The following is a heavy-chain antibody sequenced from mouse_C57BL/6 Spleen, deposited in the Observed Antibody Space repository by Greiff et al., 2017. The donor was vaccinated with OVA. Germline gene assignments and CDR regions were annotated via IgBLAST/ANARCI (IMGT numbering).Heavy chain of an antibody. CDR1: GYAFSSSW. D-gene: IGHD2-2*01. J-gene: IGHJ2*01. V-gene: IGHV1-82*01. CDR2: IYPGDGDT. Sequence: VQRVESGPELVKPGASVKISCKASGYAFSSSWMNWVKQRPGKGLEWIGRIYPGDGDTNYNGKFKGKATLTADKSSSTAYMQLSSLTSEDSAVYFCAREGGYLYYFDYWGQGTTLTVSS. CDR3: AREGGYLYYFDY.